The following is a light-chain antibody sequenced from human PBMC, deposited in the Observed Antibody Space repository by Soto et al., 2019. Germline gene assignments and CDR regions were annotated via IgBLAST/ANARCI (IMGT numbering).Light chain of an antibody. CDR1: SGDIGSYNR. CDR3: QSYDSSLSGKV. CDR2: EVT. Sequence: QSVLTQPASVSGSPGQSITISCTGTSGDIGSYNRVSWYQQHPGKAPKLIIYEVTDRPSGVSNRFSGSKSGTSASLAITGLQAEDEADYYCQSYDSSLSGKVFGTGTKVTVL. V-gene: IGLV2-14*01. J-gene: IGLJ1*01.